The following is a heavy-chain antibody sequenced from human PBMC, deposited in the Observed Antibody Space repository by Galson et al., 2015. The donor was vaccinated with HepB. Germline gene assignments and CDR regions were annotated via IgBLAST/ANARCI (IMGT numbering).Heavy chain of an antibody. CDR1: GDSISSGNFY. V-gene: IGHV4-61*02. D-gene: IGHD6-19*01. Sequence: TLSLTCTVSGDSISSGNFYWSWIRQPAGKGLEWIGRIYNSGSSSFRRKHPSGSADYSPSLKSRVAMSADTSKNQFYLNLTSVTAADTAVYYCARGGGWDYLDSWGQGTLVAVSS. CDR2: IYNSGSSSFRRKHPSGSA. J-gene: IGHJ4*02. CDR3: ARGGGWDYLDS.